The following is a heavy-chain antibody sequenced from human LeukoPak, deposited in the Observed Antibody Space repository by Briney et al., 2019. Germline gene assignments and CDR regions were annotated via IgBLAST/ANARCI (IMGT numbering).Heavy chain of an antibody. CDR1: GFTFTSYA. Sequence: GGSLRLSCAASGFTFTSYAMSWVRQAPGKGLEWVSSISSSGSSTYYADSVKGRFTISRDFSKNTLYLQMNSLRADDTAVYYCARLSGSGSYSPFDYWGQATLVTVSS. CDR2: ISSSGSST. CDR3: ARLSGSGSYSPFDY. D-gene: IGHD3-10*01. J-gene: IGHJ4*02. V-gene: IGHV3-23*01.